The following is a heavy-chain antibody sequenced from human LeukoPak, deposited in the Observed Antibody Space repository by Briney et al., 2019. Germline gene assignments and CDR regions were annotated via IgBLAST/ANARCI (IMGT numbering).Heavy chain of an antibody. CDR3: AKDRDIVVVPAATDYYFDY. CDR2: ISGSGDST. V-gene: IGHV3-23*01. CDR1: GFTFSSSA. D-gene: IGHD2-2*01. J-gene: IGHJ4*02. Sequence: GGSLRLSCAASGFTFSSSAMSWVGQAAGKGLEWVSAISGSGDSTYYAASVKGRFTISRDNSKNTLYLQMNSLRAEDTAIYYCAKDRDIVVVPAATDYYFDYWGQGTLVTVSS.